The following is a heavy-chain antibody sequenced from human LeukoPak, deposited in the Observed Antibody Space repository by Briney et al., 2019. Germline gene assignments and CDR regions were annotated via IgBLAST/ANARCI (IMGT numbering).Heavy chain of an antibody. D-gene: IGHD3-3*01. CDR2: ISYDGSNK. Sequence: GRSLRLSCAASGFTFSSYAMHWVRQAPGKGLEWVAVISYDGSNKYYADSVKGRFTISRDNSKNTLYLQMNSLRAEDTAVYYCASGGIFLAPDYWGQGTLVTVSS. CDR1: GFTFSSYA. V-gene: IGHV3-30-3*01. J-gene: IGHJ4*02. CDR3: ASGGIFLAPDY.